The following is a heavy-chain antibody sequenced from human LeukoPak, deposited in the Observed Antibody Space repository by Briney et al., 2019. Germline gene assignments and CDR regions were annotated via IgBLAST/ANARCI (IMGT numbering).Heavy chain of an antibody. CDR3: ARHPYCSSTSCYRGYYYYYMDV. CDR2: IYYSGST. CDR1: GGSISSSSYY. D-gene: IGHD2-2*01. V-gene: IGHV4-39*01. Sequence: SETLSLTCTVSGGSISSSSYYWGWIRQPPGQGLVWIGSIYYSGSTYYNPSLKSRVTISVDTSKNQFSLKLSSVTAADTAVYSCARHPYCSSTSCYRGYYYYYMDVWGKGTTVTVSS. J-gene: IGHJ6*03.